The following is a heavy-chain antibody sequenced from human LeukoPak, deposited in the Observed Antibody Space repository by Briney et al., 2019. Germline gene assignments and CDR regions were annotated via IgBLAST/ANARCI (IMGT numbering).Heavy chain of an antibody. CDR2: ISSSSSYI. D-gene: IGHD6-25*01. Sequence: GGSLRLSCAASGFTFSSYSMNWVRQAPGKGLEWVSSISSSSSYIYYADSVKGRFTICRDNAKNSLYLQMNSLRAEDTAVYYCASAAGLRVLAYYYFDYWGQGTLVTVSS. J-gene: IGHJ4*02. CDR1: GFTFSSYS. CDR3: ASAAGLRVLAYYYFDY. V-gene: IGHV3-21*01.